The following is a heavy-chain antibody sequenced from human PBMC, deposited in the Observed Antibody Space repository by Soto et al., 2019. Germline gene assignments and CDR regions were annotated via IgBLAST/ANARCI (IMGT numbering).Heavy chain of an antibody. D-gene: IGHD1-7*01. CDR3: ATRYNRNYVPALGFGY. V-gene: IGHV1-69*01. Sequence: QVQLVQSGAEVKKPGSSVKVSCKASGGTFSSYAISWGRQAPGQGLEWMGGIIPIFGTANYAQKFQGRVTITADESTSTSYLGLSSLSSEYTAGYYCATRYNRNYVPALGFGYWGQGTLVTVSS. J-gene: IGHJ4*02. CDR1: GGTFSSYA. CDR2: IIPIFGTA.